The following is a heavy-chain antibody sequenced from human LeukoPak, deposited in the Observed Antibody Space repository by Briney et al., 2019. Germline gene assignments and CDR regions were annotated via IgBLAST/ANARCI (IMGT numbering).Heavy chain of an antibody. CDR1: GYSFTSYW. J-gene: IGHJ4*02. Sequence: GESLKISCKGSGYSFTSYWIGWVRQMPGKGLEWMGFICPTDSDTRYSPSFQGQVTISADKSINTAYLQWSSLKASDTAMYYCARPYGSGTYYPSNFDYWGQGTLVTVSS. V-gene: IGHV5-51*01. CDR2: ICPTDSDT. D-gene: IGHD3-10*01. CDR3: ARPYGSGTYYPSNFDY.